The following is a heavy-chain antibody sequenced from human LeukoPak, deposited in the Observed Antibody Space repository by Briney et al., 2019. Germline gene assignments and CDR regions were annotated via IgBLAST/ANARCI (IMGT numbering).Heavy chain of an antibody. J-gene: IGHJ4*02. CDR3: ARGGSYSSSWYRIDY. V-gene: IGHV1-18*01. D-gene: IGHD6-13*01. CDR2: ISANNGNT. Sequence: ASVRVSCKASGYTFTSYGVSWVRQAPGQGLEWMGWISANNGNTNSAQKFQGRVTMTTDTSTRTAYMELWSLRFDDTAVYHCARGGSYSSSWYRIDYWGQGTLVTVSS. CDR1: GYTFTSYG.